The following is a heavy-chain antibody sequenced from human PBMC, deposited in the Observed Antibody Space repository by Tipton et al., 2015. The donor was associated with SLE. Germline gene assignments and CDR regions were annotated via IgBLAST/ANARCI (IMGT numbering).Heavy chain of an antibody. J-gene: IGHJ4*02. CDR1: GHSISSGFY. V-gene: IGHV4-38-2*01. CDR2: FYHRGTT. CDR3: AMSSSVRTLLWPTFAY. D-gene: IGHD2/OR15-2a*01. Sequence: TLSLTCSVSGHSISSGFYWGWIRQSPGKGLEWIGNFYHRGTTYYNPSLKSRVTISADTFKNHLSLKLTSVPAADTAVYFCAMSSSVRTLLWPTFAYWGQGTLVTVSS.